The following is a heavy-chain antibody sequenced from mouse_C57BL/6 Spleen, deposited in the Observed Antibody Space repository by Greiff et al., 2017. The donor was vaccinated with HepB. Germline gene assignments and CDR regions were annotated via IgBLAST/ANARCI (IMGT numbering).Heavy chain of an antibody. CDR3: ARTYYYGDSCCYFDV. D-gene: IGHD1-1*01. CDR1: GYTFTSYW. Sequence: QVQLQQPGAELVKPGASVKMSGKASGYTFTSYWITWVKQRPGQGLEWIGDIYPGSGSTNYNEKFKSKATLTVDTSSSTAYMQLSSLTSEDSAVYYCARTYYYGDSCCYFDVWGTGTTVTVSS. J-gene: IGHJ1*03. V-gene: IGHV1-55*01. CDR2: IYPGSGST.